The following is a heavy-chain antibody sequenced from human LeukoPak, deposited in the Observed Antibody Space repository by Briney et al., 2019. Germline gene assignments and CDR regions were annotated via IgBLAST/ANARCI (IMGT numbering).Heavy chain of an antibody. Sequence: SVKVSCKASGGTFSSYAISWVRQAPGQGLEWMGGIIPIFGTANYAQKFQGRVTITTDESTSTAYMELSSLRSEDTTVYYCARNKILVPDTPLDYWGQGTLVTVSS. CDR2: IIPIFGTA. CDR3: ARNKILVPDTPLDY. V-gene: IGHV1-69*05. CDR1: GGTFSSYA. D-gene: IGHD3-3*01. J-gene: IGHJ4*02.